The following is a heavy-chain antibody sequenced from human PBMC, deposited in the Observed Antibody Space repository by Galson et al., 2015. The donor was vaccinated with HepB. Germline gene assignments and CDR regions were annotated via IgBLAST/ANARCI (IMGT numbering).Heavy chain of an antibody. CDR3: ATEGVQRRLSLGSARCFHH. V-gene: IGHV1-24*01. CDR1: GYTLTELS. CDR2: FDPEDGET. Sequence: SVKVSCKVSGYTLTELSMHWVRQAPGKGLEWMGGFDPEDGETIYAQKFQGRVTMTEDTSTDTAYMELSSLRSEDTAVYYCATEGVQRRLSLGSARCFHHWGQGTLVPVSS. D-gene: IGHD5-18*01. J-gene: IGHJ1*01.